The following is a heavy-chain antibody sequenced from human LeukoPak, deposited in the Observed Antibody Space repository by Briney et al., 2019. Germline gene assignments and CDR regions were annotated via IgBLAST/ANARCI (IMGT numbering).Heavy chain of an antibody. V-gene: IGHV1-18*01. CDR3: ARDMEAGRYSSGPTDY. CDR2: ISSYIGNP. D-gene: IGHD6-19*01. CDR1: GYTFTSYG. J-gene: IGHJ4*02. Sequence: ASVTVSFKASGYTFTSYGISWVRQAPGQGLEWMGWISSYIGNPNYAQKLQGRVTMTTDTSTSIVYMELRSLRSDDTAVYYCARDMEAGRYSSGPTDYWGQGTLVTVSS.